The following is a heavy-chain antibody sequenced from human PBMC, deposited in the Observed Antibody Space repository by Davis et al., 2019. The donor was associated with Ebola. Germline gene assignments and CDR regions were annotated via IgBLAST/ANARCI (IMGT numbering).Heavy chain of an antibody. V-gene: IGHV3-33*01. CDR1: GFIFSSYG. CDR3: ARETEFMTAAEFDF. Sequence: PGGSLRLSCAASGFIFSSYGMHWVRQAPGKGLEWVAVIWYDGSNTYYADSVKGRFTVSRDNSENKLYLHLNSLRAEETAVYYCARETEFMTAAEFDFWGQGTLVTVSS. CDR2: IWYDGSNT. D-gene: IGHD6-13*01. J-gene: IGHJ4*02.